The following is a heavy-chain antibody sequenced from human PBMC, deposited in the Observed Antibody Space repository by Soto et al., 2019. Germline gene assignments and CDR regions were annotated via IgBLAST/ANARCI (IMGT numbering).Heavy chain of an antibody. CDR3: ARAATPGWLDP. D-gene: IGHD6-25*01. CDR2: ICYRGST. Sequence: QVQLQESGPGLVKPSQTLSLTCTVSGVSISSGGYCWSWIRQHPGKGLEWIGHICYRGSTHFNPSLKSRVAISVDTSKNQFSLKLSSVTAADTAMYYCARAATPGWLDPWGQGTLVTVSS. J-gene: IGHJ5*02. CDR1: GVSISSGGYC. V-gene: IGHV4-31*03.